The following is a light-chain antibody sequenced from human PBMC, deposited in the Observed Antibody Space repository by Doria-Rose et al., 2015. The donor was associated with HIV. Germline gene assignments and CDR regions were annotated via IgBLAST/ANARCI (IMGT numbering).Light chain of an antibody. CDR1: QSISTK. CDR3: QQSYSTPYT. V-gene: IGKV1-39*01. J-gene: IGKJ2*01. CDR2: AAS. Sequence: IRVTQSPSSLSASVGDRVTITCRASQSISTKLNWYQQKPGKAPKLLIYAASTLQSGVPSRFSGSGSGTDFTLTISSLQPEDFATYYCQQSYSTPYTFGQGTKVEIK.